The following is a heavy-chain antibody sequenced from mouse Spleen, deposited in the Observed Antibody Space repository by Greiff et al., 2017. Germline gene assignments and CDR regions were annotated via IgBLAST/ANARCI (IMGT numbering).Heavy chain of an antibody. Sequence: EVQLVESGAELVRPGALVKLSCKASGFNIKDYYMHWVKQRPEQGLEWIGWIDPENGNTIYDPKFQGKASITADTSSNTAYLQLSSLTSEDTAVYYCASTPYYDNRYYAMDYWGQGTSVTVSA. CDR1: GFNIKDYY. D-gene: IGHD2-10*01. CDR3: ASTPYYDNRYYAMDY. V-gene: IGHV14-1*02. CDR2: IDPENGNT. J-gene: IGHJ4*01.